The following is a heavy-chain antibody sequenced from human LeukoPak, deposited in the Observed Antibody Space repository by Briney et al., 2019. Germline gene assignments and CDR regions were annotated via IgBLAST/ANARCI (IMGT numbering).Heavy chain of an antibody. J-gene: IGHJ4*02. Sequence: PGGSLRLSCAVSGFTVTTNYMSWVRQAPGKGLEWVSIIHRDGSTYYADSVKGRFTTSRGNSKNTLYIQMNSLRAEDTGVYYCARDGEHVLAHDYWGQGTLVTVSS. CDR1: GFTVTTNY. D-gene: IGHD2-15*01. CDR3: ARDGEHVLAHDY. V-gene: IGHV3-66*01. CDR2: IHRDGST.